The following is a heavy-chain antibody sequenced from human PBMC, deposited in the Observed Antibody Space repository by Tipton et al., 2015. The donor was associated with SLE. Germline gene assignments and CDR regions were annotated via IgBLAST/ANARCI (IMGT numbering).Heavy chain of an antibody. J-gene: IGHJ6*03. V-gene: IGHV4-39*07. D-gene: IGHD3-3*01. Sequence: TLSLTCTVSGGSISSNNYYWGWIRQPPGKGLEWIGSIYYGGSTYYNPSVKSRVTISVDTSKNQFSLRLSSVTAADTAVYSCARGTYYDFWSGSNYYMDVWGKGTTVTVSS. CDR1: GGSISSNNYY. CDR2: IYYGGST. CDR3: ARGTYYDFWSGSNYYMDV.